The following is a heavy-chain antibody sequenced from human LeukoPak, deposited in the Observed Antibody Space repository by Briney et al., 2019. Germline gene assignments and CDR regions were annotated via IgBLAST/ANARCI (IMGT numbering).Heavy chain of an antibody. CDR3: ASQGLQTNPYYYYYMDV. CDR2: IIPIFGTA. V-gene: IGHV1-69*05. J-gene: IGHJ6*03. CDR1: GGTFSSYA. Sequence: SVKVSCKASGGTFSSYAISWVRQAPGQGLEWMGRIIPIFGTANYAQKFQGRVTITTDESTITAYMELSSLRSEDTAVYYCASQGLQTNPYYYYYMDVWGKGTTVTVSS.